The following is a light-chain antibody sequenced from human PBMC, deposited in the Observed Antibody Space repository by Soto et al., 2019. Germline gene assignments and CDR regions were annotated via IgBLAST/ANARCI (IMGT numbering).Light chain of an antibody. J-gene: IGKJ1*01. CDR1: QGVSSN. Sequence: EIVMTQSPATLSVSPEERATLSCRASQGVSSNLAWYQQKPGQAPRLLIYGASTRATGIPARFSGSGSGTEFTLTISSLQSEDFAVYYCQQYNNWPETFGQGTKVDIK. CDR2: GAS. CDR3: QQYNNWPET. V-gene: IGKV3-15*01.